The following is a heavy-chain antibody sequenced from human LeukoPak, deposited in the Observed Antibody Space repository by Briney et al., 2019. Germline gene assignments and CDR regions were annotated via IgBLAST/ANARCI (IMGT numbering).Heavy chain of an antibody. J-gene: IGHJ5*02. Sequence: GGSLRLSCAASGFTFSSYAMHWVRQAPGKGLEWVAVISYDGSNKYYADSVKGRFTISRDNSKNTLYLQMNSLRAEDTAVYYCAKGPHGVIAAAGTFDPWGQGTLVTVSS. D-gene: IGHD6-13*01. V-gene: IGHV3-30*04. CDR3: AKGPHGVIAAAGTFDP. CDR1: GFTFSSYA. CDR2: ISYDGSNK.